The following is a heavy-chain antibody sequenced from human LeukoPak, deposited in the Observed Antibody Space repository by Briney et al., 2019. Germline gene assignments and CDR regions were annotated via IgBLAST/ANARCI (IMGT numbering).Heavy chain of an antibody. CDR3: ARGDHDFLGDY. V-gene: IGHV1-8*01. CDR1: GYTFTSYD. J-gene: IGHJ4*02. D-gene: IGHD2-21*02. CDR2: MNPNSGNT. Sequence: ASVKVSCKASGYTFTSYDINWVRQATGQGLEWMGWMNPNSGNTGYAQKLQGRVTMTTDTSTSTAYMELRSLRSDDTAVYYCARGDHDFLGDYWGQGTLVTVSS.